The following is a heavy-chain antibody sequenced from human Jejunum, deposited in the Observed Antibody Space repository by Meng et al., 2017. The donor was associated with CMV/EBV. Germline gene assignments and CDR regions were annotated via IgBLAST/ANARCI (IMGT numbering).Heavy chain of an antibody. CDR3: AKDRAVGGYYDSSGYFDC. Sequence: TMFGMHWVRQATGKGPEWVEFIRHDGSNKYYVDSVKGRFTISRDTSKNTLSLQMNSLRVEDTAVYYCAKDRAVGGYYDSSGYFDCWGQGTLVTVSS. CDR2: IRHDGSNK. CDR1: TMFG. D-gene: IGHD3-22*01. V-gene: IGHV3-30*02. J-gene: IGHJ4*02.